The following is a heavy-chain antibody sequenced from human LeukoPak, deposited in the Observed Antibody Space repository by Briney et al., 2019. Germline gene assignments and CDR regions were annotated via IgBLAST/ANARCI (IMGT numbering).Heavy chain of an antibody. CDR3: ARVATLVRGHNWFDP. V-gene: IGHV4-34*01. J-gene: IGHJ5*02. D-gene: IGHD3-10*01. Sequence: SETLSLTCAVYGGSFSGYYWSWTRQPPGKGLEWIGEINHSGSTNYNPSLKSRVTISVDTSKNQFSLKLSSVTAADTAVYHCARVATLVRGHNWFDPWGQGTLVTVSS. CDR2: INHSGST. CDR1: GGSFSGYY.